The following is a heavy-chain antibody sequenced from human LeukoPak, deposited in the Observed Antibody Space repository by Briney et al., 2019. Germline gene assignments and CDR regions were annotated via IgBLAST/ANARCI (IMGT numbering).Heavy chain of an antibody. CDR1: GGSFSGYY. V-gene: IGHV4-34*01. CDR2: INHSGST. CDR3: AGPMVRRVIIDDAFDI. J-gene: IGHJ3*02. D-gene: IGHD3-10*01. Sequence: SETLSLTCAVYGGSFSGYYWSWIRQPPGKGLEWIGEINHSGSTNYNPSLKSRVTISVDTSKNQFSLKLSSVTAADTAVYYCAGPMVRRVIIDDAFDIWGQGTMVTVSS.